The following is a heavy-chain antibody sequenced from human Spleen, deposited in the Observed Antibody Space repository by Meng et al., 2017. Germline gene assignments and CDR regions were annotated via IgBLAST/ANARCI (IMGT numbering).Heavy chain of an antibody. J-gene: IGHJ4*02. CDR2: ISGSGGST. Sequence: GESLKISCAASGFTFSTYAMNWVRQAPGKGLEWVSGISGSGGSTYYADSVKGRFTISRDNLKNTLYLEMDSLRAEDTAVYYCAKGSRQWHNYFDFWGQGTLVTVSS. CDR3: AKGSRQWHNYFDF. D-gene: IGHD6-19*01. V-gene: IGHV3-23*01. CDR1: GFTFSTYA.